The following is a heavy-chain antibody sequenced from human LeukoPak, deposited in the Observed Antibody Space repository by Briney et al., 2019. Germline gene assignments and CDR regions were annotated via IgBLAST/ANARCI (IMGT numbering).Heavy chain of an antibody. D-gene: IGHD2-15*01. V-gene: IGHV1-18*04. CDR2: ISAYDGNT. J-gene: IGHJ4*02. CDR1: GYTFTSYF. CDR3: ARDRLPYCSGGSCSLGY. Sequence: ASVKVSCKASGYTFTSYFIHWVRQAPGQGLEWMGWISAYDGNTNYAQKLQGRVTMTTDTSTSTAYMELRSLRSDDTAVYYCARDRLPYCSGGSCSLGYWGQGTLVTVSS.